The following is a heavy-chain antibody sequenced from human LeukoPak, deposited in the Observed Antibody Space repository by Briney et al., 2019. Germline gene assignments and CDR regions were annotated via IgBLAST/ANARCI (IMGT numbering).Heavy chain of an antibody. CDR2: IYYSGST. V-gene: IGHV4-61*01. D-gene: IGHD3-22*01. CDR1: GGSVSSIIYY. Sequence: SETLSLTCTVSGGSVSSIIYYLNWIRQPPGKGLEWIGYIYYSGSTNYNPSLKSRVTISVDTSKNQFSLKLTSLTAADTAVYYCAREDSSGYLGYWGQGTLVTVSS. CDR3: AREDSSGYLGY. J-gene: IGHJ4*02.